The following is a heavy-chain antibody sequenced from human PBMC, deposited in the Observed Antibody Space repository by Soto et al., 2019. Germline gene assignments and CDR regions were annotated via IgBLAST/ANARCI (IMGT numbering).Heavy chain of an antibody. Sequence: SETLSLTCTVSGGSISSGGYYWSWIRQHPGKGLEWIGYIYYSGSTYYNPSLKSRVTISVDTSKNQFSLKLSSVTAADTAVYYCARVQLRASYNWFDPWGQGTLVTVSS. CDR2: IYYSGST. J-gene: IGHJ5*02. D-gene: IGHD1-1*01. CDR3: ARVQLRASYNWFDP. V-gene: IGHV4-31*03. CDR1: GGSISSGGYY.